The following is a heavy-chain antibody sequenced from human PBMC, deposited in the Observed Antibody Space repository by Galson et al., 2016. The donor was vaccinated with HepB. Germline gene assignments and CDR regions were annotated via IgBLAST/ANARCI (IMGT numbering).Heavy chain of an antibody. CDR3: ARDALVSYTYSLDS. D-gene: IGHD2-21*01. J-gene: IGHJ4*02. CDR1: GFAFRDYY. Sequence: SLRLSCAASGFAFRDYYMTWIRQAPGPGLEWVSYSSNSGNSVNSPHSVGGRFTIPRDNAKNSLSLQMDNLRVQDTARYSCARDALVSYTYSLDSWGQGSLVVVSS. V-gene: IGHV3-11*01. CDR2: SSNSGNSV.